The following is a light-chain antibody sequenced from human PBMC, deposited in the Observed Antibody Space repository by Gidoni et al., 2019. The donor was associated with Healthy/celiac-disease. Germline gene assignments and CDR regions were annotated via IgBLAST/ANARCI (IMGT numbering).Light chain of an antibody. CDR2: AAS. CDR1: QSISSY. CDR3: QQSESTLRLT. Sequence: DIQLTQSPSSLSASVGDRVTLPCRASQSISSYLNWYQQKPGKAPKLLIYAASSLQSGVPSRFSGSGYGTDLTLTISSLQPEDFATYYCQQSESTLRLTFGGGNKVEIK. V-gene: IGKV1-39*01. J-gene: IGKJ4*01.